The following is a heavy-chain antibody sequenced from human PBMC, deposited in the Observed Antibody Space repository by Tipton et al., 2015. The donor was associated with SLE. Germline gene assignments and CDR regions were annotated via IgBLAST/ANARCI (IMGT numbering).Heavy chain of an antibody. J-gene: IGHJ2*01. V-gene: IGHV3-21*01. CDR1: GFTFSSYS. D-gene: IGHD6-13*01. CDR2: ISSSSSYI. Sequence: GSLRLSCSGSGFTFSSYSMNWVRQAPGKGLEWVSSISSSSSYIYYADSVKGRFTISRDNVKNSLYLQMNSLRAEDTAVYYCARGSSSWHYWYFDLWGRGTLVTVSS. CDR3: ARGSSSWHYWYFDL.